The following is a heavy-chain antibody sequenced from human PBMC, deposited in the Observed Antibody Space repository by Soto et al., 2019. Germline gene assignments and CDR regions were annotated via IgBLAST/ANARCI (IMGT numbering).Heavy chain of an antibody. V-gene: IGHV3-21*01. D-gene: IGHD3-10*01. CDR2: ISSSSSYI. CDR3: ARESLWFGEFFFDY. CDR1: GFTFSSYS. J-gene: IGHJ4*02. Sequence: GGSLRLSCAASGFTFSSYSMNWVRQAPGKGLEWVSFISSSSSYIYYADSVKGRFTISRDNAKNSLYLQMNSLRAEDTAVYYCARESLWFGEFFFDYWGQGTLVTVSS.